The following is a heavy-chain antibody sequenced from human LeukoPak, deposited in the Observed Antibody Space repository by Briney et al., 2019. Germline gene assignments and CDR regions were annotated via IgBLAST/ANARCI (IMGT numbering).Heavy chain of an antibody. V-gene: IGHV1-24*01. CDR2: FDPEDGET. D-gene: IGHD3-22*01. Sequence: GASVEVSCKVSGYTLTELSMHCVRHAPGKGLEWMGGFDPEDGETIYAQKFQGRVSMTRNNPIGTAYMELSSLRSEDTAVYYCARVGYDSSGYYLHDYWGQGTLVTVSS. J-gene: IGHJ4*02. CDR1: GYTLTELS. CDR3: ARVGYDSSGYYLHDY.